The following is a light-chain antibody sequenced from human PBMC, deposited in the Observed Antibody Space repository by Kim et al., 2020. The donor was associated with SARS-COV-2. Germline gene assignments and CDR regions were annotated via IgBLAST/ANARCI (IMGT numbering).Light chain of an antibody. CDR1: KLGDEY. CDR3: QAWDSSTVV. CDR2: RDS. V-gene: IGLV3-1*01. Sequence: GSPGQTAGIACSGAKLGDEYAGWYQQKPGQSPVLVIYRDSKRPSGIPERFSGSNSGNTATLTISGTQAMDEADYYCQAWDSSTVVFGGGTQLTVL. J-gene: IGLJ2*01.